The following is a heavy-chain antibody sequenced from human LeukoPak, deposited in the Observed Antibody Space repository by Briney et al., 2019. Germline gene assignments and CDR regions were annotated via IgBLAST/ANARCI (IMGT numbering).Heavy chain of an antibody. CDR1: GGSLSGYY. V-gene: IGHV4-59*08. CDR3: ARHPFSTPFDY. D-gene: IGHD3-16*01. J-gene: IGHJ4*02. Sequence: SETLSLTCSVSGGSLSGYYWSWIRQPPGQGLEWIGYMYETGHTMYNSSLKSRVTMSLDTSRSHFSLSLSSVTAADTAVYYCARHPFSTPFDYWGPGTLVTVSS. CDR2: MYETGHT.